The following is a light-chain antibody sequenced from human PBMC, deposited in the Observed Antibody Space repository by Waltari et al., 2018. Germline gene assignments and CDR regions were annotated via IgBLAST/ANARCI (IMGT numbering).Light chain of an antibody. CDR3: QQTYSTLYT. CDR2: ATS. J-gene: IGKJ2*01. V-gene: IGKV1-39*01. CDR1: HSISTY. Sequence: IQMTQSPSSLPASVGDRVTITCRASHSISTYLNWYQQKPGKAPKLLIFATSSLQSGVPSRFSGSGSGTDFTLSVSSLQPEDFATYFCQQTYSTLYTFGQGTKLEIK.